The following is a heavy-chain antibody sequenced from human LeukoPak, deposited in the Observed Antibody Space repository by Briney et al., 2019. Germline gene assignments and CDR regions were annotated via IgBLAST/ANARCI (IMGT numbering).Heavy chain of an antibody. Sequence: SVKVSCKASGGTFSSYAISWVRQAPGQGLEWMGGIIPIFGTANYAQKFQGRVTITADKSTSTAYMELSSLRSEDTAVYYCARDTEMATIRVFDYWGQGTLVTVSS. CDR3: ARDTEMATIRVFDY. CDR2: IIPIFGTA. V-gene: IGHV1-69*06. J-gene: IGHJ4*02. D-gene: IGHD5-24*01. CDR1: GGTFSSYA.